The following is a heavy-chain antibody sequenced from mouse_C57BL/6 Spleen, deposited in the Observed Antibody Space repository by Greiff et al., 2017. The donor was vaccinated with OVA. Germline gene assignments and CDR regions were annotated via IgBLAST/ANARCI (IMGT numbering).Heavy chain of an antibody. Sequence: ESGPGLVKPSQSLSLTCSVTGYSITSGYYWNWIRQFPGNKLEWMGYISYDGSNNYNPSLKNRISITRDTSKNQFFLKLNSVTTEDTATYYCARDYDYDGPRAMDYWGQGTSVTVSS. CDR1: GYSITSGYY. CDR2: ISYDGSN. CDR3: ARDYDYDGPRAMDY. D-gene: IGHD2-4*01. J-gene: IGHJ4*01. V-gene: IGHV3-6*01.